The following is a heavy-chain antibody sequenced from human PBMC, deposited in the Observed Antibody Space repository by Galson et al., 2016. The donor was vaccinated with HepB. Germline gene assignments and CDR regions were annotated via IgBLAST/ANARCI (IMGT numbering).Heavy chain of an antibody. CDR2: INKDGSET. CDR1: GISFNTYW. CDR3: ARSRRERDSYGFAY. D-gene: IGHD5-18*01. Sequence: SLRLSCAASGISFNTYWMNWVRLPPGKGLQWVATINKDGSETYYVDSLKGRFSISRADANTSVYLEMSSLRAEDTAVYFCARSRRERDSYGFAYWGQGTQVAVSS. V-gene: IGHV3-7*03. J-gene: IGHJ4*02.